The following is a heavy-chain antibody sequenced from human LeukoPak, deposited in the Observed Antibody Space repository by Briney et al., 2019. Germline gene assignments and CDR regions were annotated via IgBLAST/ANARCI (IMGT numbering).Heavy chain of an antibody. CDR1: GGSFSSYY. J-gene: IGHJ4*02. Sequence: SETLTLTCAVYGGSFSSYYWSWIRQPPGKGLEWIGEINHSGSTNYNPSLKSRVTISVDTSKNQFSLKLSSVTAADTAVYYCARGRKLPALDFDYWGQGTLVTVSS. D-gene: IGHD1-1*01. CDR2: INHSGST. CDR3: ARGRKLPALDFDY. V-gene: IGHV4-34*01.